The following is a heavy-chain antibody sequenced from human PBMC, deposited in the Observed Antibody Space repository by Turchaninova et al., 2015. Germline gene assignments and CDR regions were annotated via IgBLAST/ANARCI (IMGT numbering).Heavy chain of an antibody. CDR2: INPESGGT. V-gene: IGHV1-2*06. D-gene: IGHD2-21*01. CDR1: GYTFTNYY. CDR3: ARDLSLCSGGDCYPMSEYLQH. Sequence: QVQLVQSGAEVKKPGASVKVSCKTSGYTFTNYYVHWVRQAPGQGLEWMGRINPESGGTNYADQKFEGGVTMTRDTSITTVYMGLSSLKSDDTAVYYCARDLSLCSGGDCYPMSEYLQHWGQGTLVTVSS. J-gene: IGHJ1*01.